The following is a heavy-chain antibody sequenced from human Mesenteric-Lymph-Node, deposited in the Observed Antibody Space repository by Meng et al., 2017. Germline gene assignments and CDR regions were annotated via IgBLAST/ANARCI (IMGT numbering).Heavy chain of an antibody. J-gene: IGHJ6*02. CDR1: GFTFSSYA. Sequence: GESLKISCAASGFTFSSYAMSWVRQAPGKGLEWVSAISGSGGSTYYADPVKGRFTISRDNSKNTLYLQMNSLRAEDTAVYYCAKDLHSSGWYSYYYGMDVWGQGTTVTVSS. D-gene: IGHD6-19*01. CDR3: AKDLHSSGWYSYYYGMDV. CDR2: ISGSGGST. V-gene: IGHV3-23*01.